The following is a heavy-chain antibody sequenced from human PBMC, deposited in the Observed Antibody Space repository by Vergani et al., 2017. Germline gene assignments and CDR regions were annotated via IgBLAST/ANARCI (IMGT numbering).Heavy chain of an antibody. V-gene: IGHV4-39*01. CDR3: ARLVVSSTLWFDP. Sequence: QLQLQESGPGLVKPSETLSLICTVSGGSISSSSHHWGWIRQPPGKGLEWIGSVFYSGNSYYNPSLKSRVTISVDRSKNQFSLQLSSVTAADTAIYYCARLVVSSTLWFDPWGQGTLVTVSS. D-gene: IGHD2-21*01. CDR1: GGSISSSSHH. J-gene: IGHJ5*02. CDR2: VFYSGNS.